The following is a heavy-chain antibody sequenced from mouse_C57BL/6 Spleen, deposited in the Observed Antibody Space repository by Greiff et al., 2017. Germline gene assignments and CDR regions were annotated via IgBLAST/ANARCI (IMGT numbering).Heavy chain of an antibody. J-gene: IGHJ2*01. CDR2: IDPETGGT. D-gene: IGHD1-1*01. V-gene: IGHV1-15*01. CDR1: GYTFTDYE. CDR3: TTITKDY. Sequence: QVQLQQSGAELVRPGASVTLSCKASGYTFTDYEMHWVQQTPVHGLEWIGAIDPETGGTAYNQKFKGKAILTADKSSSTAYMELRSLTSEDSAVYYCTTITKDYWGQGTTLTVSS.